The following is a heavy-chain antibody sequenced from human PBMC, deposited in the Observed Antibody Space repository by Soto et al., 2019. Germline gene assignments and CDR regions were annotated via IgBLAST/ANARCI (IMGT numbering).Heavy chain of an antibody. D-gene: IGHD6-6*01. Sequence: PSETLSLTCTVSGGCVKIYYGGWTRQPPGKGLEWIGYVYYTGSTNYNPSLKSRLTISLDTSKSQFSLKLSSVTAADTAVYYCARGPSIAVCAWPLEYWGKGTRVTVS. CDR1: GGCVKIYY. J-gene: IGHJ4*02. CDR2: VYYTGST. CDR3: ARGPSIAVCAWPLEY. V-gene: IGHV4-59*02.